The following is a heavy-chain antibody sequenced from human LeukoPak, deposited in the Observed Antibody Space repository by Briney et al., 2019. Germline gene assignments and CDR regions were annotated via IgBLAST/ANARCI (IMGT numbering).Heavy chain of an antibody. CDR3: ARGLGDYNTDWFPVSGY. CDR1: GYTFTGYY. Sequence: ASVKVSCKASGYTFTGYYMHWVRQAPGQGLEWLGWMNPYTGKTGYAQKFQGRVTMTRDTSMSTAYMELNNLGSGDTAIYYCARGLGDYNTDWFPVSGYWGQGTPVTVSS. CDR2: MNPYTGKT. J-gene: IGHJ4*02. D-gene: IGHD3-9*01. V-gene: IGHV1-8*02.